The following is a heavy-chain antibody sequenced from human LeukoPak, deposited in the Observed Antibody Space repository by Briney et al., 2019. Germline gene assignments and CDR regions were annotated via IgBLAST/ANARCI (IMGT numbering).Heavy chain of an antibody. Sequence: GRSLRLSCAASGFTFDDYAMHWVRQAPGKGLEWVSGISWNSGSIGYADSVKGRFTISRDNSKNTLYLQMNSLRAEDTAVYYCAGWFEGYWGQGTLVTVSS. CDR2: ISWNSGSI. CDR1: GFTFDDYA. V-gene: IGHV3-9*01. D-gene: IGHD3-10*01. CDR3: AGWFEGY. J-gene: IGHJ4*02.